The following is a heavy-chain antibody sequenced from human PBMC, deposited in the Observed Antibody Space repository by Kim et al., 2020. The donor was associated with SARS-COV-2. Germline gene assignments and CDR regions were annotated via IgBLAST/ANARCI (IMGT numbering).Heavy chain of an antibody. V-gene: IGHV3-30*04. CDR1: GFTFSSYA. J-gene: IGHJ6*02. CDR3: ARDVFIVVVPAAYSGGMDV. Sequence: GGSLRLSCAASGFTFSSYAMHWVRRAPGKGLEWVAVISYDGSNKYYADSVKGRFTISRDNSKNTLYLQMNSLRAEDTAVYYCARDVFIVVVPAAYSGGMDVWGQGTTVTVSS. D-gene: IGHD2-2*01. CDR2: ISYDGSNK.